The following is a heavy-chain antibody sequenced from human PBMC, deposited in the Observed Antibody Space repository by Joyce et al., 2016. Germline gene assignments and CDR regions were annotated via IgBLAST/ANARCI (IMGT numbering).Heavy chain of an antibody. V-gene: IGHV3-23*01. J-gene: IGHJ6*03. Sequence: EVQLLESGGGLVQPGGSLRLSCAASGFPFSIFAITWVRRIPGRGLEWVSSMSGSGATTYYADSVKGRFIFSRDNSKNMLYLQMHSLRAEDTAVYYCAKRGLTSLSGYSYYYMDVWGKGTTVTVSS. CDR3: AKRGLTSLSGYSYYYMDV. D-gene: IGHD3-10*01. CDR1: GFPFSIFA. CDR2: MSGSGATT.